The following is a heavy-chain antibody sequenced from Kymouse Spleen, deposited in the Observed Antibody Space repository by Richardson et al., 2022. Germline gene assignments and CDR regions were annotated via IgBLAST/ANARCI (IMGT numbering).Heavy chain of an antibody. J-gene: IGHJ6*02. D-gene: IGHD3-10*01. CDR2: INHSGST. V-gene: IGHV4-34*01. Sequence: QVQLQQWGAGLLKPSETLSLTCAVYGGSFSGYYWSWIRQPPGKGLEWIGEINHSGSTNYNPSLKSRVTISVDTSKNQFSLKLSSVTAADTAVYYCARRAMVRGVIGYYYYYGMDVWGQGTTVTVSS. CDR3: ARRAMVRGVIGYYYYYGMDV. CDR1: GGSFSGYY.